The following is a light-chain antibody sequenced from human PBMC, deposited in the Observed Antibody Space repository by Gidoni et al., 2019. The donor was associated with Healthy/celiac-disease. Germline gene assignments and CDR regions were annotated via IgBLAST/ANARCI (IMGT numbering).Light chain of an antibody. V-gene: IGKV3-11*01. CDR3: QQRSNWPRGT. CDR1: QSVSSY. CDR2: DAS. Sequence: IVFTQSPATLSLSPGERATLSFRASQSVSSYLAWYQQKPGQAPRLLIYDASNRATGIPARLSGSGSGTDFTLTISSLEPEDFAVYYWQQRSNWPRGTFGGGTKVEIK. J-gene: IGKJ4*01.